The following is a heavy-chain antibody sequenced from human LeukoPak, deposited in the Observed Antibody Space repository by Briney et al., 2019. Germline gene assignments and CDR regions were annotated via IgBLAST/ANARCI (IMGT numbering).Heavy chain of an antibody. D-gene: IGHD3-22*01. J-gene: IGHJ4*02. CDR2: ISSSSSYI. CDR3: ARDSYYDSSGSPFDY. Sequence: GGSLRLSCAASGFTFSSYSMNWVRQAPGKGLEWVSSISSSSSYIYYADSVEGRFTISRDNAKNSLYLQMNSLRAEDTAVYYCARDSYYDSSGSPFDYWGQGTLVTVSS. V-gene: IGHV3-21*01. CDR1: GFTFSSYS.